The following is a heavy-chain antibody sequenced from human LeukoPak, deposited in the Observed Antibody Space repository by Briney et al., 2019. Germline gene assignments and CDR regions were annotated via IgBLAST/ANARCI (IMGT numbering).Heavy chain of an antibody. CDR1: GGSISSGGYY. Sequence: SQTLSLTCTVSGGSISSGGYYWSWIRQHPGKGVEWIGYIYYSGSTYYNPSLKSRVTISVDTSKNQFSLKLSSVTAADTAVYYCARDNYDFWSGYTDDAFDIWGQGTMVTVSS. CDR2: IYYSGST. J-gene: IGHJ3*02. V-gene: IGHV4-31*03. CDR3: ARDNYDFWSGYTDDAFDI. D-gene: IGHD3-3*01.